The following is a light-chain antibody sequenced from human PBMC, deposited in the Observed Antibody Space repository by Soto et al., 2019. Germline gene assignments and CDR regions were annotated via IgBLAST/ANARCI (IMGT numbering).Light chain of an antibody. V-gene: IGKV3D-20*02. CDR3: QQRSNWGIT. J-gene: IGKJ5*01. CDR2: GAS. Sequence: EIVLTQSPGTLSLSPGERATLSCRASQSVSSSYLAWYQHKPGQAPRLLIYGASTRASGIPDRISGSGSGTDFTLTISRLEPEDFAVYYCQQRSNWGITFGRGTRLEIK. CDR1: QSVSSSY.